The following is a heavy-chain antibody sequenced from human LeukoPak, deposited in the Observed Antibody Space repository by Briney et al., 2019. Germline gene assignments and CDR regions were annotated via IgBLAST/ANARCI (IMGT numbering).Heavy chain of an antibody. CDR3: ARGDTMIVVVWASDAFDI. CDR1: GITFTIAG. V-gene: IGHV3-30*03. D-gene: IGHD3-22*01. J-gene: IGHJ3*02. CDR2: ISYDGSNK. Sequence: PGTSLRLSCAASGITFTIAGMHWVRQVPGKGLEWVAVISYDGSNKYYADSVKGRFTISRDNSKNTLYLQMNSLRAEDTAVYYCARGDTMIVVVWASDAFDIWGQGTMVTVSS.